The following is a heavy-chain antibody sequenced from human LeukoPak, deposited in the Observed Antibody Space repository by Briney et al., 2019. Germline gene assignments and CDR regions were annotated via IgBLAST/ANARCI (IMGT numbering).Heavy chain of an antibody. J-gene: IGHJ4*02. CDR2: ISSTSNTI. D-gene: IGHD2-8*01. V-gene: IGHV3-48*04. Sequence: GGSLRLSCAASGFTFTTSSMNWVRQAPGKGLEWVSYISSTSNTIYYADSVKGRFTISRDNARNELYLQMNSLRADDTAVYYCVPGYCTKEYCIHNFEYWGQGTLVTVSS. CDR3: VPGYCTKEYCIHNFEY. CDR1: GFTFTTSS.